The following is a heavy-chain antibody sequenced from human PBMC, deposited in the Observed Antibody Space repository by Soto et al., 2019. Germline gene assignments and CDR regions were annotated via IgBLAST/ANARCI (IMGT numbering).Heavy chain of an antibody. CDR2: IYYSAST. D-gene: IGHD5-12*01. V-gene: IGHV4-59*01. CDR1: VGSMSSYY. J-gene: IGHJ6*01. CDR3: ARAWGGFFFYGMEV. Sequence: SETLSLTCTFSVGSMSSYYWNWIRHSPGTGLQWIGYIYYSASTSYNPSLKSRVTISVVTSNNQFSLKLGSVTAADTAVYYCARAWGGFFFYGMEVWGRGTTVSVSS.